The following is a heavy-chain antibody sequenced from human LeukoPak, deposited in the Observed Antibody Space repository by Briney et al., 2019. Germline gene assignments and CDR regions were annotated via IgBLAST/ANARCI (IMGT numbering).Heavy chain of an antibody. CDR3: ARPEGRNDAFDI. CDR1: GGSISSGSYY. CDR2: IYTSGST. V-gene: IGHV4-61*02. J-gene: IGHJ3*02. Sequence: TSETLSLTCSVSGGSISSGSYYWSWIRQPAGKGLEWIGRIYTSGSTNYNPSLKSRVTISVDTAKNQFSLKLSSVTAADTALYYCARPEGRNDAFDIWGQGTMVTVSS.